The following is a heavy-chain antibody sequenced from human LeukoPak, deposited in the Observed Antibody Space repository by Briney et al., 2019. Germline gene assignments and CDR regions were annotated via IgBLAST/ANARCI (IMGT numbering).Heavy chain of an antibody. V-gene: IGHV3-23*01. J-gene: IGHJ4*02. Sequence: PGGSLRLSCAASGFTFSSYAMSWVRQAPGKGLEWVSAISGSGGSTYYADSVKGRFTISRDNSKNTLYLQMNSLRAEDTAVYYCAKGDRPSTVAWIAVAGHFDYWGQGTLVTVSS. CDR3: AKGDRPSTVAWIAVAGHFDY. D-gene: IGHD6-19*01. CDR1: GFTFSSYA. CDR2: ISGSGGST.